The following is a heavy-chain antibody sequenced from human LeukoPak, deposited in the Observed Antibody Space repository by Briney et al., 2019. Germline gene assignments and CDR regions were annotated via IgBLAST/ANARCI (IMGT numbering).Heavy chain of an antibody. V-gene: IGHV3-13*01. CDR3: ARAPSEIGGYYPEYFRH. Sequence: GGSLRLSCAASGFTFSSYDMHWVRQATGKGLEWVSAIGTAGDTYYPGSVKGRFTISRDNAKNTVSLQMNSLRAEDTGVYYCARAPSEIGGYYPEYFRHWGQGTLVTVSP. J-gene: IGHJ1*01. D-gene: IGHD3-22*01. CDR2: IGTAGDT. CDR1: GFTFSSYD.